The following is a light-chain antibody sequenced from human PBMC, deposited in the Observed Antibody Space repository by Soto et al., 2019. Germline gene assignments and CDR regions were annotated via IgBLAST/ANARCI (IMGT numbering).Light chain of an antibody. CDR2: EVS. CDR1: SSDVGGYNY. V-gene: IGLV2-14*01. CDR3: SSYTDSSTLV. Sequence: QSVLTQPASVSGSPGQSITISCTGTSSDVGGYNYVSWYQQHPDKAPKLILYEVSNRPSGVSNRFSGSKSGNTASLTISGLQTEDGADYYCSSYTDSSTLVFGTGTKVTVL. J-gene: IGLJ1*01.